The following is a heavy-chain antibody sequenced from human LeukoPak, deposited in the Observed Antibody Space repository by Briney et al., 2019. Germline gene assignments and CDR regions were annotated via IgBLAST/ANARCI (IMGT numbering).Heavy chain of an antibody. CDR3: ASEGPPGAFDI. V-gene: IGHV3-30-3*01. CDR1: GFTFSSYA. CDR2: ISYDGSNK. J-gene: IGHJ3*02. Sequence: GGSLRLSCAASGFTFSSYAMHWVRQAPGKGLEWVAVISYDGSNKYYADSVKGRFTISRDNSKNTLYLQMNSLRAEDTAVYYCASEGPPGAFDIWGQGTMVTVSS.